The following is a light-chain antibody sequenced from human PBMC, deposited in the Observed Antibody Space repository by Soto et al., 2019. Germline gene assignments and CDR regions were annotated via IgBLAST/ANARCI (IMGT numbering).Light chain of an antibody. CDR2: GAS. Sequence: EIVLTQSTGTLSLSPGERATLSCRASQSVSSNSLAWYQQKPGQAPRLLIYGASSRATGIPDRFSGSGSGIDFTLTIRRLVPEYFAVFYCQVSGTFGQGTRLEIK. J-gene: IGKJ5*01. CDR1: QSVSSNS. CDR3: QVSGT. V-gene: IGKV3-20*01.